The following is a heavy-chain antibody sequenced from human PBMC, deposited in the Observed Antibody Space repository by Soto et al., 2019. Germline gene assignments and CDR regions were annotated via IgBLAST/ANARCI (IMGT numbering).Heavy chain of an antibody. CDR1: GFTFSSYL. CDR3: ARDAVDTAMASYYYYGMDV. D-gene: IGHD5-18*01. Sequence: WGSLRLSCAASGFTFSSYLMHWVRQAPGKGLVWVSRINSDGSSTSYADSVKGRFTISRDNAKNTLYLQMNSLRAEDTAVYYCARDAVDTAMASYYYYGMDVWGQGTTVTVSS. CDR2: INSDGSST. J-gene: IGHJ6*02. V-gene: IGHV3-74*01.